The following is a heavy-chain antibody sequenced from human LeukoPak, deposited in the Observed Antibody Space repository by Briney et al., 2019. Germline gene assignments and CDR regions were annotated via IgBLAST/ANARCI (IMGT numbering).Heavy chain of an antibody. Sequence: RSSETLSLTCAVYGGSFSGYYWSWIRQPPGKGLEWIGEINHSGSTNYNPSLKSRVTMSVDTSKNQFSLKLSSVTAADTAVYYCARGRDSSSWPTYDLYYYMDVWGKGTTVTISS. V-gene: IGHV4-34*01. CDR1: GGSFSGYY. CDR2: INHSGST. CDR3: ARGRDSSSWPTYDLYYYMDV. D-gene: IGHD6-13*01. J-gene: IGHJ6*03.